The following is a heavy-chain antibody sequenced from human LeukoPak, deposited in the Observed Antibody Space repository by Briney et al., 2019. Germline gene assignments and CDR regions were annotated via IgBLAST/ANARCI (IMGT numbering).Heavy chain of an antibody. CDR2: ISGNGGST. D-gene: IGHD6-13*01. J-gene: IGHJ4*02. CDR1: GFTFSSYA. CDR3: VKGDRSRWYYFDY. V-gene: IGHV3-64D*09. Sequence: PGGSLRLSCSASGFTFSSYAMHWVRQAPGKGLEYVSAISGNGGSTYYADSVKGRFTISGDNSKNTLCLQMSSLRAEDTAVYYCVKGDRSRWYYFDYWGQGTLVTVSS.